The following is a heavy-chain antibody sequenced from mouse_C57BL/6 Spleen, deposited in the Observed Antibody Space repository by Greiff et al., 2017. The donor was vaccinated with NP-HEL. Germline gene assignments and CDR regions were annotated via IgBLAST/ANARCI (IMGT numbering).Heavy chain of an antibody. J-gene: IGHJ4*01. Sequence: EVKLVESGEGLVKPGGSLKLSCAASGFTFSSYAMSWVRQTPEKRLEWVAYISSGGDYIYYADTVKGRFTISRDNARNTLYLQMSSLKSEDTAMDYCTRVLYHYERAMDYWGQGTSVTVSS. CDR1: GFTFSSYA. V-gene: IGHV5-9-1*02. CDR2: ISSGGDYI. D-gene: IGHD2-4*01. CDR3: TRVLYHYERAMDY.